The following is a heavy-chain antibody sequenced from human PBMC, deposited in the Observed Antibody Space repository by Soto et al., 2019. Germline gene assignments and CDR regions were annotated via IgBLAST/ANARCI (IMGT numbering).Heavy chain of an antibody. CDR2: IIPIFGTA. D-gene: IGHD2-15*01. Sequence: GASVKVSCKASGRTFSSYAISWVRQAPGQGLEWMGGIIPIFGTANYAQKFQGRVTITADKSTSTAYMELSSLRSEDTAVYYCARDRAGCSGGSCYAAYWGQGTLVTVSS. CDR1: GRTFSSYA. V-gene: IGHV1-69*06. CDR3: ARDRAGCSGGSCYAAY. J-gene: IGHJ4*02.